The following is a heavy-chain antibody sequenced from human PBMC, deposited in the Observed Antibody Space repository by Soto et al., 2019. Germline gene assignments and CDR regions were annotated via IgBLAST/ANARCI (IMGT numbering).Heavy chain of an antibody. CDR1: GFTFTTDG. J-gene: IGHJ5*02. CDR2: ISAYNGDT. V-gene: IGHV1-18*04. Sequence: GASVKVSCKASGFTFTTDGITWVRQAPGQGLEWMGWISAYNGDTNYAQKFQGRVTMTTDTSTSTAYMELRSLRSDDTAVYYCARDSSYYGSGTYTVDPWGQGTLVTVSS. CDR3: ARDSSYYGSGTYTVDP. D-gene: IGHD3-10*01.